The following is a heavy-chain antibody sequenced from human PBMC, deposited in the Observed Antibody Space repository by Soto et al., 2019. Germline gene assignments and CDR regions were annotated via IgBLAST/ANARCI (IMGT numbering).Heavy chain of an antibody. CDR3: AKNIAGSCGNSGWWRDAFYI. V-gene: IGHV3-9*01. D-gene: IGHD6-19*01. CDR1: GFTFDDYA. CDR2: ISWNSGSI. J-gene: IGHJ3*02. Sequence: EVQLVESGGGLVQPGRSLRLSCAASGFTFDDYAMHWVRQAPGKGLEGVSGISWNSGSIGYADSVKGRFTISRDNAKNSLYLQLNRLRAEDTALYYCAKNIAGSCGNSGWWRDAFYIWGQGTMVTVSS.